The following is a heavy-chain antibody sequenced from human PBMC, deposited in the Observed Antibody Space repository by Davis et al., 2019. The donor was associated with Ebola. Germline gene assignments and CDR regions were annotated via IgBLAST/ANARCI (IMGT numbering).Heavy chain of an antibody. Sequence: PGGSLRLSCVAYGFNFDSYEMDWVRQAPGKGPEWVSYISISGGTIHYADSVKGRFTISRDNAKNSVYLQMNSLRDEDTAIYYCASLWELHSNWGRGTLVTVSS. CDR3: ASLWELHSN. D-gene: IGHD1-26*01. CDR2: ISISGGTI. J-gene: IGHJ4*02. V-gene: IGHV3-48*03. CDR1: GFNFDSYE.